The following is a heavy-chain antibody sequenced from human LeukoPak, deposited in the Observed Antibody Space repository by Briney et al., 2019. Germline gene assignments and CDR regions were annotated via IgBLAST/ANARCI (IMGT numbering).Heavy chain of an antibody. D-gene: IGHD3-10*01. CDR1: GFTFSSYT. V-gene: IGHV3-23*01. CDR2: ISGSGDST. J-gene: IGHJ4*02. Sequence: PGGSLRLSCAASGFTFSSYTMNWVRQAPGKGLEWVSGISGSGDSTYYADSVKGRFTISRDNSKNTLYLQMNSLRAEDTAVYYCARLYSGSYYNVDYWGQGTLVTVSS. CDR3: ARLYSGSYYNVDY.